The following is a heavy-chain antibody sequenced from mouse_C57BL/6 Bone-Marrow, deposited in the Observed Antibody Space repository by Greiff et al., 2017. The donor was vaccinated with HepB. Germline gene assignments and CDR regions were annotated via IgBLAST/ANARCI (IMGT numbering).Heavy chain of an antibody. V-gene: IGHV1-64*01. CDR2: IHPNSGST. Sequence: VQLQQSGAELVKPGASVKLSCKASGYTFTSYWMHWVKQRPGQGLEWIGMIHPNSGSTNYNEKFKSKATLTVDKSSSTAYMQLSSLTSEDSAVYYCASYYYGSSYEAYWGQGTLVTVSA. CDR1: GYTFTSYW. D-gene: IGHD1-1*01. J-gene: IGHJ3*01. CDR3: ASYYYGSSYEAY.